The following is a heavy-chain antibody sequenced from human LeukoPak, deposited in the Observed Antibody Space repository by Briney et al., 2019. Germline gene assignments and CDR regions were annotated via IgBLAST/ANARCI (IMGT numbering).Heavy chain of an antibody. CDR2: INVEGNYI. D-gene: IGHD3-22*01. CDR3: ARDLTGPYDH. Sequence: PGGSLRLSCAASGFTVSTYWMHWVRQAPGKGLVWVARINVEGNYIDYAESVKGRFTISRDSAKNTLYLQMNSLRAEDTAVCSCARDLTGPYDHWGQGTLVTVSS. CDR1: GFTVSTYW. V-gene: IGHV3-74*01. J-gene: IGHJ4*02.